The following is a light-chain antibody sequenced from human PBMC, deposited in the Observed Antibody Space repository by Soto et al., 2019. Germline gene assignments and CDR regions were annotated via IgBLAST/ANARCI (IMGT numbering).Light chain of an antibody. CDR3: QPYGRSPTVT. CDR2: GAS. CDR1: QSVSSNY. V-gene: IGKV3-20*01. J-gene: IGKJ3*01. Sequence: EIVLTQSPGTLSLSPGERATLSCRASQSVSSNYLAWHQQRPGQAPRLLIYGASSRASGIPDRFSGSGSGKDFTLTISRLEPEDFAVYYCQPYGRSPTVTFGPGTKVAIK.